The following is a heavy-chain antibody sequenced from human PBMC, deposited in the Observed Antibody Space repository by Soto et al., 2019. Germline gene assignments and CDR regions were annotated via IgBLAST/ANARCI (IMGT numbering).Heavy chain of an antibody. CDR1: GGPISSYY. CDR2: IYYSGST. Sequence: QVQLQESGPGLVKPSETLSLNCTVSGGPISSYYWSWIRQSPGKGLEWIGYIYYSGSTNYNPSLKSRVTISVDTSKNQFSLELRSVTAADTAVYYCARGSSGWPPRFDYGGQGTLVTVSS. J-gene: IGHJ4*02. CDR3: ARGSSGWPPRFDY. V-gene: IGHV4-59*01. D-gene: IGHD6-19*01.